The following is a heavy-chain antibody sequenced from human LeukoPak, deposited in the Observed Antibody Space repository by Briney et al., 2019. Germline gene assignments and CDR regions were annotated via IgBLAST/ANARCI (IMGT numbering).Heavy chain of an antibody. D-gene: IGHD6-25*01. CDR2: INHSGST. J-gene: IGHJ4*02. V-gene: IGHV4-34*01. CDR1: GGSFSGYY. Sequence: SETLSLTCAVYGGSFSGYYWSWIRQPPGKGLEWIGEINHSGSTNYNPSLKSRVTISVDTSKNQFSLNLSSVTAADTAVYYCARQGGEIAATGRHFDYWGQGTLVTVSS. CDR3: ARQGGEIAATGRHFDY.